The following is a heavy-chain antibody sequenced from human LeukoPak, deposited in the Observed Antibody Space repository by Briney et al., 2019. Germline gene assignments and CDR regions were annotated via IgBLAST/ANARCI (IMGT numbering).Heavy chain of an antibody. D-gene: IGHD3-3*01. Sequence: SETLSLTCTVSGGSISSSSYYWGWIRQPPGKGLEWIGSIYYSGSTYYNPSLKSRVTISVDTSKNQFSLKLSSVTAADTAVYYCASMYYDFWSGYSYFDYWGQGTLVTVSS. CDR3: ASMYYDFWSGYSYFDY. V-gene: IGHV4-39*01. J-gene: IGHJ4*02. CDR1: GGSISSSSYY. CDR2: IYYSGST.